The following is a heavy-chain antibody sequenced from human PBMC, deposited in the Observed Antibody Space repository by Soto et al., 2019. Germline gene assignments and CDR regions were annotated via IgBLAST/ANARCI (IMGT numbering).Heavy chain of an antibody. D-gene: IGHD3-22*01. J-gene: IGHJ4*02. V-gene: IGHV3-23*01. CDR1: GFTFSSYP. CDR3: AKERGYYDSSGYYPN. Sequence: LRLSCAASGFTFSSYPMSWVRQAPGKGLEWVSAISGSGGSTYYADSVKGRFTISRDNSKNTLYLQMNSLRAEDTAVYYCAKERGYYDSSGYYPNWGQGTLVTVSS. CDR2: ISGSGGST.